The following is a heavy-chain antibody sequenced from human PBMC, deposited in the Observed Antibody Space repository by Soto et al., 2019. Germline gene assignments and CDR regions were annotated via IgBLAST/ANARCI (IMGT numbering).Heavy chain of an antibody. CDR3: ARYSGKYQGPIDY. D-gene: IGHD1-26*01. V-gene: IGHV3-30*03. CDR1: GFTFSTYG. CDR2: ISYDGSNK. Sequence: QVQLVESGGGVVQPGRSLRLSCAASGFTFSTYGIHGVGQAPGKGLGWLAVISYDGSNKHYADPVKGRFTVSRDNSKNTLYLQMNSLRAEDTAVYFCARYSGKYQGPIDYWGQGTLVTVSS. J-gene: IGHJ4*02.